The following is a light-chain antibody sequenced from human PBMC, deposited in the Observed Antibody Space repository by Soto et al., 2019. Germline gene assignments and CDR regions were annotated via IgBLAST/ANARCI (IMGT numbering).Light chain of an antibody. CDR3: QQSYSTLRT. J-gene: IGKJ2*01. CDR2: AAS. CDR1: QSISSY. Sequence: DIQMTQSPSSLSASVGDRVTITCRASQSISSYLNWYQQKPGKAPKLLIYAASNLQSVVPSRFSGSGSGTDFTLPISSLQPEDFATYYCQQSYSTLRTFGQGTKLEIK. V-gene: IGKV1-39*01.